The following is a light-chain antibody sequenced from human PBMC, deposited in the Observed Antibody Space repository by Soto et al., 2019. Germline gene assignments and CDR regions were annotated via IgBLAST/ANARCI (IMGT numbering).Light chain of an antibody. V-gene: IGLV1-44*01. CDR1: SSNIEINT. Sequence: QSVLTQPPSTSGTPGQRVTISRSGSSSNIEINTVNWYQQLPGKAPKLLIYTNDQRPSGVPDRVSGSKSGTSASLAISGTQAEDEADYYCAAWDDSLHGVIFGGGTKLTVL. J-gene: IGLJ2*01. CDR3: AAWDDSLHGVI. CDR2: TND.